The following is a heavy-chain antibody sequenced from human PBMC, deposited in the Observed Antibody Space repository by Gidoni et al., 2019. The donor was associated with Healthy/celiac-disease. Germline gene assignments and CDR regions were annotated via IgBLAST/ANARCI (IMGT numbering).Heavy chain of an antibody. J-gene: IGHJ4*02. CDR3: TTGPIVVVVAATSY. V-gene: IGHV3-15*01. CDR2: IKSKTDGGTT. Sequence: EVQLVESGGGLVKPGGSLRLYCAASGFTFRNAWMSWVRQAPGKGLEWVGRIKSKTDGGTTDYAAPVKGRFAISRDDSKNTLYLQMNSLKTEDTAVYYCTTGPIVVVVAATSYWGQGTLVTVSS. CDR1: GFTFRNAW. D-gene: IGHD2-15*01.